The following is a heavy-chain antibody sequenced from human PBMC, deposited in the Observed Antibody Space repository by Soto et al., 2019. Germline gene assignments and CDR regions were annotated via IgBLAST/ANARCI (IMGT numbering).Heavy chain of an antibody. Sequence: SETLSLTCAVYGGSFSGYYWSWIRQPPGKGLEWIGEINHSGSTNYNPSLKSRVTISVNTSKNQFSLKLSSVTAADTAVYYCASIAAAGPFDYWGQGTLVTVSS. CDR3: ASIAAAGPFDY. J-gene: IGHJ4*02. CDR1: GGSFSGYY. CDR2: INHSGST. V-gene: IGHV4-34*01. D-gene: IGHD6-13*01.